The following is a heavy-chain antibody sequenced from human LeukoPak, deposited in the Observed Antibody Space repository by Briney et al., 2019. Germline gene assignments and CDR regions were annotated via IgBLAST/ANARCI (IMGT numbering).Heavy chain of an antibody. CDR2: IGVAANT. J-gene: IGHJ4*02. CDR3: ARQNTPHGNFDY. Sequence: GGSLRLSRAASGFTFSSYDMHWVRQPTGKGLEWVSAIGVAANTFYSGSVKGRFTISRENAKNSLFLLMTSLRADDTAVYYCARQNTPHGNFDYWGQGILVTVSS. CDR1: GFTFSSYD. V-gene: IGHV3-13*01. D-gene: IGHD1-26*01.